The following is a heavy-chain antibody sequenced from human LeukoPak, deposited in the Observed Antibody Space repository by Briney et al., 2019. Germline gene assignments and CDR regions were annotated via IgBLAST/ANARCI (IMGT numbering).Heavy chain of an antibody. CDR2: MNPNSGNT. V-gene: IGHV1-8*01. D-gene: IGHD6-19*01. CDR3: ARGLAVAGYYYYGMDV. Sequence: ASVNVSCKASGYTFTSYDINWVRQATGQGLEWMGWMNPNSGNTGYAQKFQGRVTMTRNTSISTAYMELSSLRSEDTAVYYCARGLAVAGYYYYGMDVWGQGTTVTVSS. CDR1: GYTFTSYD. J-gene: IGHJ6*02.